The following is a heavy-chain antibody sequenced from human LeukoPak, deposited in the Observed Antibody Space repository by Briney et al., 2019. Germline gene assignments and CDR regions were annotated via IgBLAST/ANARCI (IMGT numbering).Heavy chain of an antibody. CDR3: ARGDYGSGIKFGY. Sequence: SETLSLTCTVSGGSISSYYWSWIRQPPGKGLEWIGYIYYSGSTNYNPSLKSRVTISVDTSKNQFSLKLSSVTAADTAVYYCARGDYGSGIKFGYWGQGTLVTVSS. V-gene: IGHV4-59*08. CDR1: GGSISSYY. CDR2: IYYSGST. D-gene: IGHD3-10*01. J-gene: IGHJ4*02.